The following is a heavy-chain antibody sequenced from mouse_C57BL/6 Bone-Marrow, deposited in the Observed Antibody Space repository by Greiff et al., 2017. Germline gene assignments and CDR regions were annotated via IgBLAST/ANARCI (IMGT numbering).Heavy chain of an antibody. Sequence: VKLEESGPGLVAPSQSLSITCTVSGFPLTSYAISWVRQPPGKGLEWLGVIWTGGGTNYNSALKSRLSISKDNSKSQVFLKMNSLQTDDTARYXCSRNVHYEYLHYFHYWGQGTTHTVST. D-gene: IGHD2-4*01. CDR3: SRNVHYEYLHYFHY. V-gene: IGHV2-9-1*01. CDR1: GFPLTSYA. CDR2: IWTGGGT. J-gene: IGHJ2*01.